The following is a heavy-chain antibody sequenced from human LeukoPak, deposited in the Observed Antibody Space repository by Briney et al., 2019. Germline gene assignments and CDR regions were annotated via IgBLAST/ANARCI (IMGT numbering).Heavy chain of an antibody. CDR2: IYPGDSDT. CDR3: ARVTAGRHFEY. Sequence: GESLKISCKASGYTFTNYWIAWVRQMPGKGLDWMGIIYPGDSDTRYSPSFQGQVTISADKSISTAYLQWNSLKASDTAMYYCARVTAGRHFEYWGQGTLVTVSS. V-gene: IGHV5-51*01. J-gene: IGHJ4*02. D-gene: IGHD3-16*01. CDR1: GYTFTNYW.